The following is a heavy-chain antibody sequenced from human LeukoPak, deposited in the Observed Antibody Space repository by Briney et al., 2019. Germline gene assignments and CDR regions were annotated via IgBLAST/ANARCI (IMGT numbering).Heavy chain of an antibody. D-gene: IGHD2-8*01. J-gene: IGHJ5*02. Sequence: SVKVSCKTSGDTFTTYAIIWVRQAPGQGLEWMGGIIPMFGTPNYAQRLQGRVTITADKSTKTAYMELSRLRSEDTAVYYCARAGIPGYCTNVTCSNWLDPWGQGTLVTVSS. CDR2: IIPMFGTP. CDR3: ARAGIPGYCTNVTCSNWLDP. CDR1: GDTFTTYA. V-gene: IGHV1-69*06.